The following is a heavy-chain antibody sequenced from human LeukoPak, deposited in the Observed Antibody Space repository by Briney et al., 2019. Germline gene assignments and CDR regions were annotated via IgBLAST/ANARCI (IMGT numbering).Heavy chain of an antibody. D-gene: IGHD3-3*01. J-gene: IGHJ4*02. CDR1: GGTFSSYT. Sequence: SVKVSCKASGGTFSSYTISWVRQAPGQGLEWMGRIIPILGIANYAQKFQGRVTITADESTSTAYMELSSLRSEDTAVYYCASSLSYYDFWSGEKFDYWGQGTLVTVSS. CDR2: IIPILGIA. CDR3: ASSLSYYDFWSGEKFDY. V-gene: IGHV1-69*02.